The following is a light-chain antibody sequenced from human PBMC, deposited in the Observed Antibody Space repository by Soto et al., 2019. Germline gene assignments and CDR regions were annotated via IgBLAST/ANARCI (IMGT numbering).Light chain of an antibody. CDR1: QSVSSSY. CDR2: GAS. CDR3: QQYGSSPPVT. Sequence: EIVLTQSPGTLSLSPGERATLSCRASQSVSSSYLAWYQQKPGQAPRLLIYGASSRATGIPDRFSGSGSGTDFTLTISRLEPEDVAGYYCQQYGSSPPVTFGGVTKVEIK. V-gene: IGKV3-20*01. J-gene: IGKJ4*01.